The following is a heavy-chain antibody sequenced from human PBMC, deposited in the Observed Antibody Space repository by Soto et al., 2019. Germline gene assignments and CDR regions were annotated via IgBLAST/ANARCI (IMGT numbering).Heavy chain of an antibody. D-gene: IGHD4-17*01. V-gene: IGHV4-31*02. CDR2: IYYSGST. J-gene: IGHJ3*02. CDR1: GGSISSGGYY. CDR3: ARDDTNYGEDAFGI. Sequence: LCGGSISSGGYYWRWIRQHPGKGLEWIGYIYYSGSTYYNPSLKSRVTISVDTSKNQFSLKLSSVTAADTAVYYCARDDTNYGEDAFGIWGQGTMVTVSS.